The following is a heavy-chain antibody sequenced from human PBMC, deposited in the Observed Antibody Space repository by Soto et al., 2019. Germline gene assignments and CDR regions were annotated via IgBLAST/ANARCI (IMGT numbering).Heavy chain of an antibody. J-gene: IGHJ4*02. CDR2: INHSGST. CDR1: GGSFSGYY. CDR3: ARGGPREYRY. D-gene: IGHD3-16*02. Sequence: SETLSLTCAVYGGSFSGYYWSWIRQPPGKGLEWIGEINHSGSTNYNPSLKSRVTISVDTSKNQFSLKLSSVTAADTAVYYCARGGPREYRYWGQGTLVTVSS. V-gene: IGHV4-34*01.